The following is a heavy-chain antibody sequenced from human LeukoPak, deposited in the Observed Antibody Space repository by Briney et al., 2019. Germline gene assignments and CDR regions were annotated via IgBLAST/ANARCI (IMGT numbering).Heavy chain of an antibody. Sequence: KPGGSLRLSCAASGFTFSVYTMKWARQAPGKGLEWVSSIGSVTTYIYYAASVKGRFTISRDNAKNSLSLQMNSLRAEDTAVYYCARAIAVAGPYYFDYWGQGTLVTVSS. CDR1: GFTFSVYT. CDR3: ARAIAVAGPYYFDY. V-gene: IGHV3-21*01. J-gene: IGHJ4*02. CDR2: IGSVTTYI. D-gene: IGHD6-19*01.